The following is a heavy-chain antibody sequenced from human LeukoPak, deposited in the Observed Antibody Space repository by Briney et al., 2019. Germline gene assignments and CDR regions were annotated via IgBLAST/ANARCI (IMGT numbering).Heavy chain of an antibody. Sequence: PSETLSLTCTVSGGSISSYYWSWIRQPAGKGLEWIGRIYTSGSTNYNPSLKSRVTISVDTSKNQFSLNLNSVTAADTAVYYCARHWYSSSWYPNDAFDIWGQGTMVTVSS. CDR1: GGSISSYY. J-gene: IGHJ3*02. V-gene: IGHV4-4*07. CDR3: ARHWYSSSWYPNDAFDI. CDR2: IYTSGST. D-gene: IGHD6-13*01.